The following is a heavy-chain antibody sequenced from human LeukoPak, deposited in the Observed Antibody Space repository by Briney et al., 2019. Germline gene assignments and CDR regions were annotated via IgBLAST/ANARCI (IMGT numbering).Heavy chain of an antibody. CDR1: GYTFSGYF. CDR2: IYPNSGGT. J-gene: IGHJ4*02. V-gene: IGHV1-2*02. D-gene: IGHD1-26*01. CDR3: ARFSGSSNFDY. Sequence: ASVKVSCRASGYTFSGYFMHWVRQAPGQGLEWIGWIYPNSGGTKYAQKFQGRVTMTRDTSISTIYMELSSLRSDDTAVYYCARFSGSSNFDYWGQGTLVTVSS.